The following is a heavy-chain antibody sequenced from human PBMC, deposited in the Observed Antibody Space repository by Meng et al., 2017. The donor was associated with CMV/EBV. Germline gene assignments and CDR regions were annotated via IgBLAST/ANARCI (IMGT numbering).Heavy chain of an antibody. Sequence: QVQLVQLGQEVKKPGASVKVSCKASGYTFTGYYMHWVRQAPGQGLEWMGWINPNSGGTNYAQKFQGRVTMTRDTSISTAYMELSRLRSDDTAVYYCARTSEYYDFWSGPRGGLFDPWGQGTLVTVSS. CDR2: INPNSGGT. V-gene: IGHV1-2*02. J-gene: IGHJ5*02. CDR3: ARTSEYYDFWSGPRGGLFDP. CDR1: GYTFTGYY. D-gene: IGHD3-3*01.